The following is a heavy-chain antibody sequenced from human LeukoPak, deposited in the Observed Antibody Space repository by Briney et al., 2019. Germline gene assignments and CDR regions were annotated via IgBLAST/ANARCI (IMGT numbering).Heavy chain of an antibody. V-gene: IGHV3-53*01. CDR2: IYSGGAI. Sequence: PGGSLRLSCVASGFAVGSNYMSWVRQAPGKGLEWVSLIYSGGAIRYADSVKGRFTISGDSSKNTLFLQMNDPTVEDTARYYCARRPGNWGQGILVTVSS. CDR1: GFAVGSNY. J-gene: IGHJ4*02. CDR3: ARRPGN. D-gene: IGHD1-14*01.